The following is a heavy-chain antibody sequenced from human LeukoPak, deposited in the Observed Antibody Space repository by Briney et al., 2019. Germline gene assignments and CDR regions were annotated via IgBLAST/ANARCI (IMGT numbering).Heavy chain of an antibody. V-gene: IGHV3-9*01. D-gene: IGHD3-22*01. CDR1: GFTFDDYA. J-gene: IGHJ4*01. CDR3: AKAYYYDSSGYWYFDY. CDR2: ISWNSGSI. Sequence: GRSLRLSCAASGFTFDDYAMHWVRQAPGKGLEWVSGISWNSGSIGYADSVKGRFTISRDNAKNSLYLQMNSLRAEDTALYYCAKAYYYDSSGYWYFDYWGQEPWSPSPQ.